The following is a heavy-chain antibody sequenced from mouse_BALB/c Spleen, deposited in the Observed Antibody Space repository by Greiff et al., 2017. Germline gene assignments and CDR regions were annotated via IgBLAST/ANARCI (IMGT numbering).Heavy chain of an antibody. D-gene: IGHD2-14*01. V-gene: IGHV1-69*02. Sequence: VQLQQPGAELVRPGASVKLSCKASGYTFTSYWINWVKQRPGQGLEWIGNIYPSDSYTNYNQKFKDKATLTVDKSSSTAYMQLSSPTSEDSAVYYCTRGRAYYRYDAGAMDYWGQGTSVTVSS. CDR2: IYPSDSYT. J-gene: IGHJ4*01. CDR3: TRGRAYYRYDAGAMDY. CDR1: GYTFTSYW.